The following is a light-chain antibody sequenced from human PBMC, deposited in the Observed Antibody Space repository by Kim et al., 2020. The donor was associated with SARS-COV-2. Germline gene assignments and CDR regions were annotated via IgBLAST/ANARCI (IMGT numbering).Light chain of an antibody. CDR3: QQYHRWPLT. J-gene: IGKJ1*01. Sequence: VAPGERATLSCRASQSSSTNLAWYQQKPGQAPRLLISGVSTRATGVPARFSGGGSGAEFTLTISSLQSEDSAVYHCQQYHRWPLTFGLGTKVDIK. CDR1: QSSSTN. V-gene: IGKV3-15*01. CDR2: GVS.